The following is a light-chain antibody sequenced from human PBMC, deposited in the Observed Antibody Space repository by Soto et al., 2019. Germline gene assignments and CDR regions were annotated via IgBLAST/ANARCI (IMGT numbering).Light chain of an antibody. V-gene: IGKV3-11*01. Sequence: EIVLTQSPATLSLSPGERATLSCRASQSVSSFLAWYQQKPGQAPRLLIYDASHRATGIPARFSGSGSGTDFTLTISSPEPEDFAVYYCQQRSNWPKTFGQGTKVEIK. CDR3: QQRSNWPKT. CDR1: QSVSSF. J-gene: IGKJ1*01. CDR2: DAS.